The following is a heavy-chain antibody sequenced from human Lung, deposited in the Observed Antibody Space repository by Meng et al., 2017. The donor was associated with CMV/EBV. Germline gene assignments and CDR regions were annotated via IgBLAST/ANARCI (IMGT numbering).Heavy chain of an antibody. Sequence: GRSLRLSCAASGFTVSSNYMSWVRQAPGTGLEWVSVIYSGGSTYYADSVKGRFTIPRDNSKTTLYLQMNSLRAEDTAVYYCARDTLPPGGGYYYYGMDGWGQGTTVTVSS. CDR2: IYSGGST. V-gene: IGHV3-53*01. D-gene: IGHD3-16*01. J-gene: IGHJ6*02. CDR3: ARDTLPPGGGYYYYGMDG. CDR1: GFTVSSNY.